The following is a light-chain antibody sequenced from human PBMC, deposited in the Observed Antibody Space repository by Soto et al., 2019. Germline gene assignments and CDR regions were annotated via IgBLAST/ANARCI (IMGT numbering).Light chain of an antibody. V-gene: IGKV3-20*01. CDR1: ENLRTF. CDR3: RQYGRSLGFA. J-gene: IGKJ4*01. Sequence: EIVLTQSPATLSLSPGERATFSSRATENLRTFLAWYQQKAGQAPRLLIYGASSRATGIPDRFSGSGSGTDFTLTISRLEPEDFAVYYCRQYGRSLGFAFGGGTKVDI. CDR2: GAS.